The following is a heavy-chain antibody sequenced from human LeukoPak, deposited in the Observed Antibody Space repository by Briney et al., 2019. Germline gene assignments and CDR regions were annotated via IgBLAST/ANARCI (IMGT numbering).Heavy chain of an antibody. CDR1: GFTFSNYW. Sequence: GGSLRLSCEGAGFTFSNYWMAWVRQAPGKGLEWVTNVKQDGSEKWYVGSVEGRFTISRDNAKRSLYLQMNSLRADDTAVYYCARGAYASAWYAFDIWGPGTGVSVTS. J-gene: IGHJ3*02. CDR2: VKQDGSEK. V-gene: IGHV3-7*05. CDR3: ARGAYASAWYAFDI. D-gene: IGHD6-19*01.